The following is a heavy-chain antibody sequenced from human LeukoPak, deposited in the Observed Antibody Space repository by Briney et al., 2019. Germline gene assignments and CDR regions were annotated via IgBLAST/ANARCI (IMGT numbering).Heavy chain of an antibody. CDR2: INKDGSEK. J-gene: IGHJ4*02. CDR1: GMNNYW. Sequence: PGESLRLSCIGSGMNNYWMTWVRQAPGKGLQSLANINKDGSEKYYLDSVKGRITISRDNMKNSVFLEINSLRAEDTGMYYCATDLNWVSHWGQGTLVTVSS. CDR3: ATDLNWVSH. D-gene: IGHD3-16*01. V-gene: IGHV3-7*01.